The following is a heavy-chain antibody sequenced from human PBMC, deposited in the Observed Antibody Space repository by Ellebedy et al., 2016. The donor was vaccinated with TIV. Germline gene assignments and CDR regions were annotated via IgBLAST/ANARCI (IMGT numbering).Heavy chain of an antibody. J-gene: IGHJ4*02. D-gene: IGHD2-15*01. CDR3: AKLSRFCSGGTCQFDFFED. V-gene: IGHV3-23*01. Sequence: PGGSLRLSCTASGLTFSSYAMNWVRQAPGKGLEWVSAMSGSGSSTYYTDSVKGRFTISRDMSKNTLYLQMDSLRGEDTAIYYCAKLSRFCSGGTCQFDFFEDWGQGTLVTVSS. CDR2: MSGSGSST. CDR1: GLTFSSYA.